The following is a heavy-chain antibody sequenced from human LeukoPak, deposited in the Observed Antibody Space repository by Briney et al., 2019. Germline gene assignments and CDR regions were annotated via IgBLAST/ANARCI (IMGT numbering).Heavy chain of an antibody. Sequence: GGSLRLSCTASGFTFSSYSMNWVRQAPGKGLEWVSSISSSSSYIYYADSVKGRFTISRDNAKNSLYLQMNSLRAEDTAVYYCARGLYSSSPLIGYWGQGTLVTVSS. D-gene: IGHD6-6*01. V-gene: IGHV3-21*01. CDR3: ARGLYSSSPLIGY. J-gene: IGHJ4*02. CDR1: GFTFSSYS. CDR2: ISSSSSYI.